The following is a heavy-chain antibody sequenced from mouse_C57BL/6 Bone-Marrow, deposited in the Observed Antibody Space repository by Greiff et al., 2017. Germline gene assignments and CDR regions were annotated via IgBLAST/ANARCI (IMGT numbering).Heavy chain of an antibody. J-gene: IGHJ4*01. Sequence: EVQLQQSGAELVKPGASVRLSCTASGFTIKDYYMHWVKQRTEKGLEWIGRIDPEDGETKYAPKFQGKATITADTASYTASLQLSSLTAADTAVDDCSRGLRRAMDYWGQGTSVTVSS. V-gene: IGHV14-2*01. CDR2: IDPEDGET. CDR3: SRGLRRAMDY. D-gene: IGHD2-2*01. CDR1: GFTIKDYY.